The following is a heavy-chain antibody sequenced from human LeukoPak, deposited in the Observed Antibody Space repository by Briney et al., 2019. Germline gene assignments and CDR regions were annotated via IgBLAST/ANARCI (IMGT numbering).Heavy chain of an antibody. Sequence: GRSLRLSCTASGFTFGDYAMSWVRQAPGKGREWVGFIRSKAYGGTTEYAASVKGRFTISRDDSKSIAYLQMNSLKTEDTAVYYCTRVRSLYTYYFDYWGQGTLVTVSS. CDR1: GFTFGDYA. CDR2: IRSKAYGGTT. D-gene: IGHD2-2*02. V-gene: IGHV3-49*04. CDR3: TRVRSLYTYYFDY. J-gene: IGHJ4*02.